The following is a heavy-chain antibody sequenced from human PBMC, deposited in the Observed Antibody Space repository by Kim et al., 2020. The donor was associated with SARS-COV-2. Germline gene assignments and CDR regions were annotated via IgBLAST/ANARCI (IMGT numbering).Heavy chain of an antibody. Sequence: SVKVSCKASGGTFSSYAINWVRQAPGQGLEWMGGIIPIFGTANYAQKFQGRVTITADESTSTAYMELSSLRSEDTAVYYCARYSSSWYFSGMDVWGQGTTVTVSS. V-gene: IGHV1-69*13. J-gene: IGHJ6*02. CDR2: IIPIFGTA. CDR1: GGTFSSYA. D-gene: IGHD6-13*01. CDR3: ARYSSSWYFSGMDV.